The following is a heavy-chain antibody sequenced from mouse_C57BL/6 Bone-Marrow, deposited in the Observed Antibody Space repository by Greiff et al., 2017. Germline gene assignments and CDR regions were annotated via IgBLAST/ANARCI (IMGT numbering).Heavy chain of an antibody. CDR2: IDPANGNT. D-gene: IGHD1-3*01. Sequence: VQLQQSVAELVRPGASVKLSCTASGFNIKNTYMHWVKQRPEQGLEWIGRIDPANGNTKYAPKFQGKATITADTSSNTAYLQLSSLTSEDTAIYYCARGSDSGHSGHYFDYWGQGTTLTVSS. J-gene: IGHJ2*01. CDR1: GFNIKNTY. V-gene: IGHV14-3*01. CDR3: ARGSDSGHSGHYFDY.